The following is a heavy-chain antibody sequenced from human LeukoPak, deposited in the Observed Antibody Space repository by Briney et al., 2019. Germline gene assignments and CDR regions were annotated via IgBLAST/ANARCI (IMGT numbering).Heavy chain of an antibody. D-gene: IGHD3-10*01. CDR3: TTGVKSARGVIRSMNWFDP. Sequence: KSGGSLRLSCAASGFTFSNAWMSWVRQAPGKGLERVGRIKSKTDGGTTDYAAPVKGRFTTSRDDSKNTLYLQMNSLKTEDTAVYYCTTGVKSARGVIRSMNWFDPWGQGTLVTVSS. V-gene: IGHV3-15*01. CDR1: GFTFSNAW. J-gene: IGHJ5*02. CDR2: IKSKTDGGTT.